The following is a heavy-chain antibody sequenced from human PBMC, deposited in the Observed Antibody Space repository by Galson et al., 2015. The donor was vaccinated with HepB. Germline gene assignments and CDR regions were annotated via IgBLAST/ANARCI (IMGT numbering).Heavy chain of an antibody. CDR3: ARDVVVPAADLNWFDP. CDR1: GFTFSSYS. Sequence: SLRLSCAASGFTFSSYSMNWVRQAPGKGLEWVSYISSSSSTIYYSDSVKGRFTISRDNAKNSLYLQMNSLRDEDTAVYYCARDVVVPAADLNWFDPWGQGTLVTVSS. V-gene: IGHV3-48*02. CDR2: ISSSSSTI. J-gene: IGHJ5*02. D-gene: IGHD2-2*01.